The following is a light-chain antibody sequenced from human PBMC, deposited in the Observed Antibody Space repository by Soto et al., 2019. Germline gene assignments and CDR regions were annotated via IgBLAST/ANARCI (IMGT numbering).Light chain of an antibody. CDR2: LGS. CDR3: MQALQTPLT. J-gene: IGKJ4*01. CDR1: QSLRHSNGYNN. V-gene: IGKV2-28*01. Sequence: DIVMTQSPLPLPVTPGEPASISCRSSQSLRHSNGYNNLDCYLQKPGQSPQLLIYLGSNRASGVPDRFSGSGSGTDFTLKISRVEAEDVGVYYCMQALQTPLTFGGGTKVEIK.